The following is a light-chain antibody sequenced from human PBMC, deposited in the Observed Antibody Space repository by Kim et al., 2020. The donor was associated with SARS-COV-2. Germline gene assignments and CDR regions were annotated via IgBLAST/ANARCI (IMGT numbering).Light chain of an antibody. CDR2: TDN. J-gene: IGLJ3*02. V-gene: IGLV1-44*01. CDR1: TSNIGSNS. Sequence: GQRVTISCSGSTSNIGSNSVHWYQQVPGTAPKLLIFTDNKRPSGVPDRFSGAKSGASASLAISGLQSEDEADYYCATWDDSLNGWVFGGGTKLTVL. CDR3: ATWDDSLNGWV.